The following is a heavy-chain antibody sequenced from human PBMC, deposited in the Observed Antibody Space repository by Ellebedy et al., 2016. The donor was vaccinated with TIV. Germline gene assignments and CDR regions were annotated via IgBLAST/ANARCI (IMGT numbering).Heavy chain of an antibody. CDR2: IKQDGGEK. D-gene: IGHD6-19*01. CDR3: ARALGSGPCY. J-gene: IGHJ4*02. CDR1: GFTFSSHW. Sequence: GGSLRLSXAASGFTFSSHWMHWVRQAPGKGLEWVANIKQDGGEKYYVDSVKGRFTISRDNAKNSVYLQMNNLRAEDTAVYYCARALGSGPCYWGQGTLVTVSS. V-gene: IGHV3-7*01.